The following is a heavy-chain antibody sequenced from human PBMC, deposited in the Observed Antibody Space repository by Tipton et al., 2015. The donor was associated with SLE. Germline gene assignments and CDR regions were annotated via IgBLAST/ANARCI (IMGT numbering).Heavy chain of an antibody. CDR1: GFTFSSYE. V-gene: IGHV4-34*01. Sequence: LRLSCAASGFTFSSYEMNWVRQAPGKGLEWIGEINHSGSTNYNPSLKSRVTISVDTSKNQFSLKLSSVTAADTAVYYCARVRPPLSIFGVVKGTDYYYMDVWGKGATVTVSS. CDR3: ARVRPPLSIFGVVKGTDYYYMDV. J-gene: IGHJ6*03. CDR2: INHSGST. D-gene: IGHD3-3*01.